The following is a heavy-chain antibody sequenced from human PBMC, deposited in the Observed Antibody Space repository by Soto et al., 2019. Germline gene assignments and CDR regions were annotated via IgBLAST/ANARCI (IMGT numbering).Heavy chain of an antibody. J-gene: IGHJ5*02. V-gene: IGHV6-1*01. Sequence: PSQTLSLTCAISGDSVSSYSAGWNWIRQSPSGGLEWLGRTYYRSRFFSDYAESVKSRIIINPDTSKNQFSLQLKSVTPEDTAVYYCVGGRYSSSGWFDPWGQGTPVTVSS. D-gene: IGHD3-10*01. CDR1: GDSVSSYSAG. CDR2: TYYRSRFFS. CDR3: VGGRYSSSGWFDP.